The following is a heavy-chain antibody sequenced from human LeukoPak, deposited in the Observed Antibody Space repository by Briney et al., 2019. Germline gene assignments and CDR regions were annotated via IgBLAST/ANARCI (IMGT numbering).Heavy chain of an antibody. CDR1: GFTFSSYE. CDR2: ISSSGSTI. Sequence: PGGSLRLSCAASGFTFSSYEMNWVRQAPGKGLEWVSYISSSGSTIYYADSEKGRFTISRDNAKNSLYLQMNNLRAEDTAVYYCAIRIVGATNHHLDYWGQGTLVTVSS. J-gene: IGHJ4*02. D-gene: IGHD1-26*01. CDR3: AIRIVGATNHHLDY. V-gene: IGHV3-48*03.